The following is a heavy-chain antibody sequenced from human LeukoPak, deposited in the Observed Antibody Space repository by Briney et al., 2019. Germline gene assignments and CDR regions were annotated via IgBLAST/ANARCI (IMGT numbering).Heavy chain of an antibody. Sequence: GGSLRLSCAASGFTFSSYAMHWVRQAPGKGLEWVAVISYDGSNKYYADSVKGRFTISRDNSKNTLYLQMNSLRAEDTAVYYCARFFRDYYGMDVWGKGTTVTVSS. CDR3: ARFFRDYYGMDV. V-gene: IGHV3-30*04. CDR1: GFTFSSYA. J-gene: IGHJ6*04. CDR2: ISYDGSNK. D-gene: IGHD3-3*01.